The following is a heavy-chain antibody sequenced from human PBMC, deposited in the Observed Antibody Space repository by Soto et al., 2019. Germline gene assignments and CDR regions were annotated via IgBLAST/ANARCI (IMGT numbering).Heavy chain of an antibody. V-gene: IGHV1-18*01. J-gene: IGHJ4*02. D-gene: IGHD6-19*01. Sequence: ASVKVSCKASGYTFTSYGICWVRQAPGQGLEWMGWISAYNGNTNYAQKLQGRVTMTRDTSTSTACMELRSLRSDDTAVYYCARVLISGQWLVGDYFDYWGQGTLVTVSS. CDR3: ARVLISGQWLVGDYFDY. CDR1: GYTFTSYG. CDR2: ISAYNGNT.